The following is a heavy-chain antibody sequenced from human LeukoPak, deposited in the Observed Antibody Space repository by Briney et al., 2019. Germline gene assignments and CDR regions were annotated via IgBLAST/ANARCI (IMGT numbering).Heavy chain of an antibody. V-gene: IGHV5-51*01. J-gene: IGHJ4*02. CDR3: ARTYCGGDCYYSYFDY. CDR2: IHPGDSDV. D-gene: IGHD2-21*02. CDR1: GYSFTTYW. Sequence: GESLQISCKGSGYSFTTYWIGWVRQMPGKGLEWMGIIHPGDSDVRYSPSFQGQVTISADKSISTAYLQWSSLEASDTAMYYCARTYCGGDCYYSYFDYWGQGTLVTVSS.